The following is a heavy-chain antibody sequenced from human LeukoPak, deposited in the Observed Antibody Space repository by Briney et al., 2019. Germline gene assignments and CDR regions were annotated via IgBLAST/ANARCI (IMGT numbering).Heavy chain of an antibody. D-gene: IGHD3-22*01. CDR3: ARNGYYDSSGPTPPFDY. Sequence: GESLKISCKGSGYSFTSYWIGWVRQMPGKGLEWMGIICPGDSDTRYSPSFQGQVTISADKSISTAYLQWSSLKASDTAMYYCARNGYYDSSGPTPPFDYWGQGTLVTVS. CDR1: GYSFTSYW. V-gene: IGHV5-51*01. CDR2: ICPGDSDT. J-gene: IGHJ4*02.